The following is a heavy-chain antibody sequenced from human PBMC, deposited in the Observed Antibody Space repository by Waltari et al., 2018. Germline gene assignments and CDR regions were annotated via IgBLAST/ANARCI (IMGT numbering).Heavy chain of an antibody. J-gene: IGHJ4*02. CDR1: GFTFSSYA. D-gene: IGHD3-22*01. CDR3: ARLAYYYDSSGYWDY. Sequence: QVQLVESGGGVVQPGRSLRLSCAASGFTFSSYAMHWVRQAPGKGRAWVAVISYDGSNKYYADSGKGRFTSSRDNSKNTLYLQMNSLRAEDTAVYYCARLAYYYDSSGYWDYWGQGTLVTVSS. V-gene: IGHV3-30-3*01. CDR2: ISYDGSNK.